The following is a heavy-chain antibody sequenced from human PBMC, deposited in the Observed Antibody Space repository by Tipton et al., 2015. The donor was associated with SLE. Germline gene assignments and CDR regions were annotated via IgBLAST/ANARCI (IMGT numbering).Heavy chain of an antibody. J-gene: IGHJ6*02. CDR2: ISSSSSYI. Sequence: GSLRLSCAASGFTFSSYSMNWVRQAPGKGLEWVSSISSSSSYIYYADSVKGRFTISRDNAKNSLYLQMNSLRAEDTAVYYCARELTAGGMDVWGQGTTVTVSS. D-gene: IGHD3-10*01. CDR3: ARELTAGGMDV. V-gene: IGHV3-21*01. CDR1: GFTFSSYS.